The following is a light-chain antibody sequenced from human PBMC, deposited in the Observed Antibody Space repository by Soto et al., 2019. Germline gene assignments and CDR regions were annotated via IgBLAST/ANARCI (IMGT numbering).Light chain of an antibody. J-gene: IGKJ2*01. V-gene: IGKV3-20*01. CDR2: GAY. Sequence: EIVLTQSPDTLSLSPGERATLSCRASQSVSSDYLVWYQQKPGQAPRLLIYGAYRRATGIPDRFSGSGSGTDFILTISRLEPDDSAVYYWQQYHDSPMNTFGQGTKLEIK. CDR3: QQYHDSPMNT. CDR1: QSVSSDY.